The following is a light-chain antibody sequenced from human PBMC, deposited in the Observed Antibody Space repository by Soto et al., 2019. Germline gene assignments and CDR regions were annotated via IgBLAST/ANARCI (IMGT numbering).Light chain of an antibody. CDR2: LGS. CDR3: MQALQTSFT. Sequence: DIVMTQSPLSLSVTPGEPASISCRCSQSLLHRNGYNYLDWYLQKPGQSPQLLISLGSNRASGVPDRFSGSGSGTDFTLKISRVEAGDVGVYYCMQALQTSFTFGPGTKVDIK. J-gene: IGKJ3*01. CDR1: QSLLHRNGYNY. V-gene: IGKV2-28*01.